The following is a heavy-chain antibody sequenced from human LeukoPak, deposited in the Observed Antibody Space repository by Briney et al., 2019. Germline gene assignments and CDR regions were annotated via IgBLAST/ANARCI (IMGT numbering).Heavy chain of an antibody. Sequence: PGGSLRLSCAASRFSFSTYPMGWVRQAPGKGLEWVSGISASGDVTFHADPVKGRFTISRDNAKNSLYLQMNSLRAEDTAVYYCARDRVLLWFGEPWGQGTLVTVPS. D-gene: IGHD3-10*01. J-gene: IGHJ4*02. CDR2: ISASGDVT. CDR3: ARDRVLLWFGEP. CDR1: RFSFSTYP. V-gene: IGHV3-23*01.